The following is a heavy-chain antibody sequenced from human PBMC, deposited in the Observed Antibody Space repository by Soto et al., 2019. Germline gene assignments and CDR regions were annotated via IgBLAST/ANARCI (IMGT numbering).Heavy chain of an antibody. CDR3: AKNWKGYKSSSEIYYYYRDV. CDR1: GGSFSGYY. CDR2: INHSGST. J-gene: IGHJ6*03. Sequence: PSETLSLTCAVYGGSFSGYYWSWIRQPPGKGLEWIGEINHSGSTNYNPSLKSRVTISVDTSKNQFSLKLSSVTAADTAVYYCAKNWKGYKSSSEIYYYYRDVGGKGTRFTVPS. V-gene: IGHV4-34*01. D-gene: IGHD6-6*01.